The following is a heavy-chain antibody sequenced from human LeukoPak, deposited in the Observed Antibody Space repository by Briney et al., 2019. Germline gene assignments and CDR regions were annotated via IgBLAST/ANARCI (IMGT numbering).Heavy chain of an antibody. Sequence: SETLSLTCTVSGGSISSYYWSWIRQPPGKGLEWIGYIYYSGSTNYNPSLKSRVTISVDTSKNQFSLKLSSLTAADTAVYYCARLNDDQLYFDYWGQGTLVTVSS. CDR2: IYYSGST. CDR3: ARLNDDQLYFDY. CDR1: GGSISSYY. J-gene: IGHJ4*02. D-gene: IGHD1-1*01. V-gene: IGHV4-59*08.